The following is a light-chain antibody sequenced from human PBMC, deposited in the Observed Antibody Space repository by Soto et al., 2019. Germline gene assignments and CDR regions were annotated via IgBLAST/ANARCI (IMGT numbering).Light chain of an antibody. Sequence: QSALTQPASVSGSPGQSITISCTGTSSDVGAYNYVSWYQQFPGKAPKLILYEVNNRPSGVSNRFSGSKSGTTASLTISGLQPEDEADYYCSAYSDIDTKVFGTGTKVTVL. CDR1: SSDVGAYNY. CDR3: SAYSDIDTKV. V-gene: IGLV2-14*03. J-gene: IGLJ1*01. CDR2: EVN.